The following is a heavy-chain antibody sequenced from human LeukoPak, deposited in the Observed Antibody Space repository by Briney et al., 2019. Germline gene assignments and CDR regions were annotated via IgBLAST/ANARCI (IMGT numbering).Heavy chain of an antibody. J-gene: IGHJ3*02. V-gene: IGHV1-2*06. CDR2: INPNSGDT. D-gene: IGHD2-2*01. CDR1: GYTFTGYY. CDR3: ARHPPVAGRYHAFDM. Sequence: ASVKVSCKASGYTFTGYYMHWVRQAPGQGLEWMGRINPNSGDTNYAQKFQGRVTMTRDTSISTAYMELSRLRSDDTAVYYCARHPPVAGRYHAFDMWGQGTMVTVSS.